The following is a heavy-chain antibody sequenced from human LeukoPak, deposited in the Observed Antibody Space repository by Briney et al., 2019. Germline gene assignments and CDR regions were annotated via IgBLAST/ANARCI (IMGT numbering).Heavy chain of an antibody. Sequence: ETLSLTCTVSGGSISSSSYYWGWIRQPPGKGLEWVSSISSSSSYIYYADSVKGRFTISRDNAKNSLYLQMNSLRAEDTAVYYCARGGDYWGQGTLVTVS. J-gene: IGHJ4*02. CDR3: ARGGDY. CDR1: GGSISSSS. D-gene: IGHD3-16*01. CDR2: ISSSSSYI. V-gene: IGHV3-21*01.